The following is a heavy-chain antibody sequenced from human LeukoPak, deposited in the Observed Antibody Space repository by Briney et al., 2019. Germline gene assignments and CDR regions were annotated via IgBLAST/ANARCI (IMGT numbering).Heavy chain of an antibody. V-gene: IGHV1-2*06. J-gene: IGHJ3*02. CDR1: GYTFTGYY. Sequence: ASVKVSCKASGYTFTGYYMHWVRQAPGQGLEWMGRINPNSGGTNYAQKFQGRVTMTRDTSINTAYMELSRLRSDDTAVYYCARARGYYDSSGYAFDIWGQGTMVTVSS. CDR3: ARARGYYDSSGYAFDI. CDR2: INPNSGGT. D-gene: IGHD3-22*01.